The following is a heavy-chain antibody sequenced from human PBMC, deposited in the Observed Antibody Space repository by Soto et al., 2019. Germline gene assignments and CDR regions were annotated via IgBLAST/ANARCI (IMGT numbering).Heavy chain of an antibody. CDR3: ARDTWVYCGGDCYPYYYGMDV. CDR2: ISSSSSTI. V-gene: IGHV3-48*02. D-gene: IGHD2-21*02. CDR1: GFTFSSYS. Sequence: GGSLRLSCAASGFTFSSYSMNWVRQAPGKGLEWVSYISSSSSTIYYADSVKGRFTISRDNAKNSLYLQMNSLRDEDTAVYYCARDTWVYCGGDCYPYYYGMDVWGQGTTVTVSS. J-gene: IGHJ6*02.